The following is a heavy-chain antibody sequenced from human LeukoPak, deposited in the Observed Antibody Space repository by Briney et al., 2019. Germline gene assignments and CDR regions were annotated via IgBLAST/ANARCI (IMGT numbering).Heavy chain of an antibody. CDR2: ISYDGSNK. CDR3: ARGGDSSSSRYYFDY. D-gene: IGHD6-6*01. Sequence: GGSLRLSCAASGFTFSSYAMHWVRQAPGKGLEWVAVISYDGSNKYYADSVKGRFTISRDNAKNSLYLQMNSLRAEDTAVYYCARGGDSSSSRYYFDYWGQGTLVTVSS. J-gene: IGHJ4*02. CDR1: GFTFSSYA. V-gene: IGHV3-30-3*01.